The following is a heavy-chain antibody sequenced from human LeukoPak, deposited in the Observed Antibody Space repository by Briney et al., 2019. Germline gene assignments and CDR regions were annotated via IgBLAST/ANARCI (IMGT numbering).Heavy chain of an antibody. CDR1: GYTFTSYG. D-gene: IGHD3-16*01. CDR3: ARDGGPLLPFDY. J-gene: IGHJ4*02. Sequence: SVKVSCKASGYTFTSYGINWVRQAPGQGLEWMGGIIPIFGTANYAQKFQGRVTITTDESTSTAYMELSSLRSEDAAVYYCARDGGPLLPFDYWGQGTLVTVSS. V-gene: IGHV1-69*05. CDR2: IIPIFGTA.